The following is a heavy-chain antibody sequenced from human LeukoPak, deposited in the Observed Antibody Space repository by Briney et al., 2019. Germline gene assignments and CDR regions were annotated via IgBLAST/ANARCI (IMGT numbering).Heavy chain of an antibody. CDR1: GFTVSDYG. CDR3: ASGGVGASSPWFDP. Sequence: GGSLRLSCAASGFTVSDYGMHWVRQAPGKGLEWVTFIRYDGNNKYYADSVKGRFTISRDNSKNTLYLQMNSLRSEDTAVYYCASGGVGASSPWFDPWGQGTLVTVSS. J-gene: IGHJ5*02. V-gene: IGHV3-30*02. D-gene: IGHD1-26*01. CDR2: IRYDGNNK.